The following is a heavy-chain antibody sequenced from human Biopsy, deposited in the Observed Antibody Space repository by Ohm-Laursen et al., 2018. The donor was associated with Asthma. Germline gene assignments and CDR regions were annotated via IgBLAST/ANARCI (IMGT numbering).Heavy chain of an antibody. CDR3: ARAVDYSHYYGIDV. CDR1: GYTFNSAG. D-gene: IGHD3-10*01. CDR2: ISVYNGNT. Sequence: SVKVSCKTSGYTFNSAGITWVRQAPGQGLEWMGWISVYNGNTKVAQKLQDRVTMVADTSTSTAYMELRSLRSDDTAVYFCARAVDYSHYYGIDVWGQGTTVTVS. J-gene: IGHJ6*02. V-gene: IGHV1-18*01.